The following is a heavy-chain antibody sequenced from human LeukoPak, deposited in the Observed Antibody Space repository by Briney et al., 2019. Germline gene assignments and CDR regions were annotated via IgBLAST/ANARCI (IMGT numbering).Heavy chain of an antibody. V-gene: IGHV4-39*01. CDR3: ARGPQGVTRPEY. Sequence: PSETLSLTCTVSGGSISSSTYFWGWIRQPPGKGLEWIGTISYTGSTYYNPSLKSRVTISVDTSKNRFSLKVRSVTAADTAVYYCARGPQGVTRPEYWGQGTLVAVSS. D-gene: IGHD4-17*01. CDR1: GGSISSSTYF. J-gene: IGHJ4*02. CDR2: ISYTGST.